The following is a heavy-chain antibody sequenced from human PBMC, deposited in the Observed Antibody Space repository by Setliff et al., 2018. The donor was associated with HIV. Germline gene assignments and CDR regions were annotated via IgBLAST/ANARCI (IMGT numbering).Heavy chain of an antibody. CDR2: ISAYNGNT. CDR1: GYTFTSYG. J-gene: IGHJ6*04. CDR3: ARDNYDDYSRVQMDV. D-gene: IGHD4-17*01. V-gene: IGHV1-18*01. Sequence: GASVKVSCKASGYTFTSYGISWVRQAPGQGLEWMGWISAYNGNTNYEQKFQGRVTMTTDTSTSTAYMELRSLRSDDTAIYYCARDNYDDYSRVQMDVWGKGTTVTVSS.